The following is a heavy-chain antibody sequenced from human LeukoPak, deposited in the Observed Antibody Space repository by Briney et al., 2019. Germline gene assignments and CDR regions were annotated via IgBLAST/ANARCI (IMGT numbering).Heavy chain of an antibody. V-gene: IGHV1-8*01. D-gene: IGHD6-13*01. Sequence: ASVKVSCKASGYTFTIYDINWVRQVTGQGLEWMGWMNPNSGNTGYAQKFQGRVTMTRNTSISTAYMELSSLRSEDTAVYYCARWGAAGTWGYYYYYYMDVWGKGTTVTVSS. J-gene: IGHJ6*03. CDR2: MNPNSGNT. CDR3: ARWGAAGTWGYYYYYYMDV. CDR1: GYTFTIYD.